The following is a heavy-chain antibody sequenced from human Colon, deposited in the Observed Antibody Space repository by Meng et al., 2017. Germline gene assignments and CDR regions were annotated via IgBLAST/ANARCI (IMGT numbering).Heavy chain of an antibody. V-gene: IGHV1-2*06. CDR3: AREGLVGDLRYFDL. J-gene: IGHJ2*01. Sequence: QVQVVPSGAGVRKPGASVMVSWNPSGYTFTTYDFNWVRLATGQGLEWMGRINPNSGGANYAQKFQGRDTMTRDTSISTAYMELSRLRSDDTAVYYCAREGLVGDLRYFDLWGRGTLVTVSS. D-gene: IGHD3-16*01. CDR1: GYTFTTYD. CDR2: INPNSGGA.